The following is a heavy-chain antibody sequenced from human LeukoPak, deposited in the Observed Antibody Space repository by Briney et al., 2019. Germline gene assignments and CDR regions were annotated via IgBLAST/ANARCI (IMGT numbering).Heavy chain of an antibody. V-gene: IGHV4-34*01. D-gene: IGHD5-18*01. CDR2: INHSGST. J-gene: IGHJ3*02. Sequence: SETLSLTCAVYGGSLSGYYWSWIRQPPGKGLERIGEINHSGSTNYNPSLKSRVTISVDTSKNQFSLKLSSVTAADTAVYYCAREQLWDLYAFDIWGQGTMVTVSS. CDR3: AREQLWDLYAFDI. CDR1: GGSLSGYY.